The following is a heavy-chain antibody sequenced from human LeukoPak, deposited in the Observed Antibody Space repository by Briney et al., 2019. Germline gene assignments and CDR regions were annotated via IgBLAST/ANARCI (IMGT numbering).Heavy chain of an antibody. D-gene: IGHD2-2*01. V-gene: IGHV4-34*01. CDR1: GGSFSGYY. CDR2: INHSGST. J-gene: IGHJ4*02. CDR3: ARVKIGYCSSTSCYGFDY. Sequence: SETLSLTCAVYGGSFSGYYWSWIRQPPGKGPEWIGEINHSGSTNYNPSLKSRVTISVDTSKNQFSLKLSSVTAADTAVYYCARVKIGYCSSTSCYGFDYWGQGTLVTVSS.